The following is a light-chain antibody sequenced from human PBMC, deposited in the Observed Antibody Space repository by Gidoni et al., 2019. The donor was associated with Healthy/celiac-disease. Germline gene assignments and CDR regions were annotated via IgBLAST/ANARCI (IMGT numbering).Light chain of an antibody. CDR1: QSVSSSY. V-gene: IGKV3-20*01. CDR2: GAS. CDR3: QQYGSSRALT. Sequence: ESVLTQPPGTLSLSPGERATLACRASQSVSSSYLAWYHQKPGQAPRLLIYGASSRATGIPDRFSGSGSGTDFTLTISRLEPEDFAVYYCQQYGSSRALTFGGGTKVEIK. J-gene: IGKJ4*01.